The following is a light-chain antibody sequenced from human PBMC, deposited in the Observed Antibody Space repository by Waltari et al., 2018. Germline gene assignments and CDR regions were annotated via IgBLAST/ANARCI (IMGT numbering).Light chain of an antibody. J-gene: IGLJ2*01. CDR3: AAWDDSLNVI. Sequence: QSVLTQPPSASGTPGQRVTISCSGSNSNIGSTTVNWYQLHPGVPPTLLIYSDNPRPSGVPDRFSGSSSGNSASLAISGLQSEDEADYYCAAWDDSLNVIFGGGTKLTVL. V-gene: IGLV1-44*01. CDR1: NSNIGSTT. CDR2: SDN.